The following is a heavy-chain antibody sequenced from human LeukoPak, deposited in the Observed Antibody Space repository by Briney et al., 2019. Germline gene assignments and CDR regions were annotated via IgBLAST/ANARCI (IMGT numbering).Heavy chain of an antibody. D-gene: IGHD3-9*01. CDR3: ARGHYDVLAASYKWTPDY. V-gene: IGHV3-21*01. Sequence: PGGSLRLSCAASGFTFNTFNMNWVRQVPGKGLEWVSSITSGGDYIYYADSVKGRFTTSRDNAKNPLSLQLNSLRVEDTAVYYCARGHYDVLAASYKWTPDYWGQGTLVTVSS. CDR2: ITSGGDYI. CDR1: GFTFNTFN. J-gene: IGHJ4*02.